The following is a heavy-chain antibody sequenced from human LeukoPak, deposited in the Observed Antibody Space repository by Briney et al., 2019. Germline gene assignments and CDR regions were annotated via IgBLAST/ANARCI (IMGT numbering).Heavy chain of an antibody. V-gene: IGHV4-38-2*02. Sequence: PSETLSLTCNVSNFSISSGYYGGWIRKPQGKGLEGMGSVYHSGSTYYNPSRKSRVTIAVDTSKNHFSLKLTSVTAADTAVYYCARDTDYYDSSGHLYWGQGILVTVSS. J-gene: IGHJ4*02. D-gene: IGHD3-22*01. CDR1: NFSISSGYY. CDR3: ARDTDYYDSSGHLY. CDR2: VYHSGST.